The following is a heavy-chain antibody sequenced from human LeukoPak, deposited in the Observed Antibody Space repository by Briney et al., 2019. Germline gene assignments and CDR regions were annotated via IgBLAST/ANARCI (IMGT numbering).Heavy chain of an antibody. D-gene: IGHD1-7*01. Sequence: GSSVKVSCKASGGTFSSYAISWVRQAPGQGLEWMGRIIPILGIANYAQKFQGRVTITADKSTSTAYMELSSLRSEDTAVYYCARDCTGTTVGCAAFDIWGQGTMVTVSS. CDR1: GGTFSSYA. CDR3: ARDCTGTTVGCAAFDI. J-gene: IGHJ3*02. V-gene: IGHV1-69*04. CDR2: IIPILGIA.